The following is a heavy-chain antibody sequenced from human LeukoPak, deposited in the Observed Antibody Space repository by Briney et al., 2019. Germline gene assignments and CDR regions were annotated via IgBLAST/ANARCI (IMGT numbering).Heavy chain of an antibody. J-gene: IGHJ4*02. CDR1: GGSFSGYY. CDR2: INHSGST. V-gene: IGHV4-34*01. CDR3: TRGPATSIVEVPAANLYYFDY. Sequence: SETLSLTCAVYGGSFSGYYWSWIRQPPGKGLEWIGEINHSGSTNYNPSLKSRVTISVDTSKNQFSLKLSSVTAADTAVYYCTRGPATSIVEVPAANLYYFDYWGQGTLVTVSS. D-gene: IGHD2-2*01.